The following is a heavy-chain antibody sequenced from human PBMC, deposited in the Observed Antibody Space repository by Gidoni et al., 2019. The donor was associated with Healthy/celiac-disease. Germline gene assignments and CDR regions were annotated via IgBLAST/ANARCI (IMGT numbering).Heavy chain of an antibody. V-gene: IGHV3-33*01. Sequence: QVQLVESGGGVVQPGRSLRLSCAASGFTFSSYGMHWVRQAPGKGLEWVAVIWYDGSNKYYADSVKGRFTISRDNSKNTLYLQMNSLRAEDTAVYYCARDRKQAAARYYYYGMDVWGQGTTVTVSS. D-gene: IGHD6-13*01. J-gene: IGHJ6*02. CDR3: ARDRKQAAARYYYYGMDV. CDR1: GFTFSSYG. CDR2: IWYDGSNK.